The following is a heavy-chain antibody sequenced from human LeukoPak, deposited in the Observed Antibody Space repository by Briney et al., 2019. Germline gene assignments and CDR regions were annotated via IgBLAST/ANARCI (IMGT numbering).Heavy chain of an antibody. CDR1: GGSISTSNYY. CDR3: ARSRYFDWSNWFDP. V-gene: IGHV4-61*05. D-gene: IGHD3-9*01. CDR2: IYYSGST. J-gene: IGHJ5*02. Sequence: SETLSLTCTVSGGSISTSNYYWSWIRQPPGKGLEWIGYIYYSGSTNYNPSLKSRVTISVDTSKNQFSLKLSSVTAADTAVYYCARSRYFDWSNWFDPWGQGTLVTVSS.